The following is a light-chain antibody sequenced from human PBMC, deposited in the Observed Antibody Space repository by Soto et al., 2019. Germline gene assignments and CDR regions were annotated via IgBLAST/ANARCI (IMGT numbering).Light chain of an antibody. V-gene: IGKV1-39*01. CDR3: QQTYSPPQT. J-gene: IGKJ1*01. CDR2: DAT. Sequence: IQLTQSPSSLSASVGDRVAITCRTSQSINNYLNWYQQKPGKAPKVLIYDATRLQSGVPSRFSAGGSGTDFTLTISSLQPEDFATYYCQQTYSPPQTFGQGTEVEIK. CDR1: QSINNY.